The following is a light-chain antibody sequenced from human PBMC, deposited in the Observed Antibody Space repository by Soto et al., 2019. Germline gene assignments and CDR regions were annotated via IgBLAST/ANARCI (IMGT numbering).Light chain of an antibody. Sequence: DIQMTQSPSSLSASVGDRVTITCRASQSITYYLNWYQQKPGKAPKLLIYAASSLQSGVPSRFSASGSGTDFTLTISRLQPEDCATYFCQQTYITPFTFGQGTRLEIK. V-gene: IGKV1-39*01. CDR1: QSITYY. CDR3: QQTYITPFT. J-gene: IGKJ5*01. CDR2: AAS.